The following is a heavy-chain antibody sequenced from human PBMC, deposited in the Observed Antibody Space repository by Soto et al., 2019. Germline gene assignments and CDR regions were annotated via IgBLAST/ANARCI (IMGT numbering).Heavy chain of an antibody. D-gene: IGHD5-18*01. Sequence: SVKVSCKASGFTFTSSAVQWVRQARGQRLEWIGWIVVGSGNTNYAQKFQERVTITRDMSTSTAYMELRSLRSDDTAVYYCARWLLGATLYYFDYWGQGTLVTVSS. V-gene: IGHV1-58*01. J-gene: IGHJ4*02. CDR3: ARWLLGATLYYFDY. CDR1: GFTFTSSA. CDR2: IVVGSGNT.